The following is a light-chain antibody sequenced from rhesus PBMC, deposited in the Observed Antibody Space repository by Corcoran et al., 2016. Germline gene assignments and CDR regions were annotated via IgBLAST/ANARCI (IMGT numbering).Light chain of an antibody. CDR3: AAWDNSLTAYI. CDR1: SSNIGRNR. V-gene: IGLV1-60*01. Sequence: QSVLGQSPSASESARQSVTISCSGGSSNIGRNRVSWYQHLPETPPKLLIYNDDQRASDVSDRFSGSKSGASASLALSVLQTEDEGDYYCAAWDNSLTAYIFGPGTRLTVL. J-gene: IGLJ1*01. CDR2: NDD.